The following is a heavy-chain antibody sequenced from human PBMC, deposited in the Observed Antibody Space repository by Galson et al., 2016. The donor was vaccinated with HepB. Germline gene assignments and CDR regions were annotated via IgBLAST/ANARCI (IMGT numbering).Heavy chain of an antibody. CDR1: GVSIDTYY. CDR3: ARIVGAGTLHWIDP. CDR2: VFYNGNT. Sequence: SETLSLTCTISGVSIDTYYWSWFRQPPGKGLEWIGFVFYNGNTNYNSTLKSRVTLPIDTSKKHFSLRLTSVTAADTAIYYCARIVGAGTLHWIDPWGQGTLVAVSS. V-gene: IGHV4-59*01. D-gene: IGHD2-21*01. J-gene: IGHJ5*02.